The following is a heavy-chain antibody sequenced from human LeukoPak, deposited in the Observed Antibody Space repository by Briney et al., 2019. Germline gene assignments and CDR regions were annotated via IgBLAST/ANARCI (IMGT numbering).Heavy chain of an antibody. J-gene: IGHJ3*01. CDR2: MDPKSGDT. Sequence: ASVKVSCTGSGYNFTVYYMHWVRQAPGQGLEWMGWMDPKSGDTIYAPKFQGRVSMTRDTSITTAYMELSSLTFDDSAMYYCATKGGLTPNTLAMWGHGTMVTVSS. CDR3: ATKGGLTPNTLAM. CDR1: GYNFTVYY. D-gene: IGHD2-15*01. V-gene: IGHV1-2*02.